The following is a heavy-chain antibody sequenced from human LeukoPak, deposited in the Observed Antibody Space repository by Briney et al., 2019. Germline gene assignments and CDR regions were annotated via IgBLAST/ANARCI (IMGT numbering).Heavy chain of an antibody. CDR1: GYTLTELS. Sequence: ASVKVSCKVSGYTLTELSMHWVRQAPGKGIEWMGGFDPEDGETIYAQKFQGRVTMTEDTSTDTAYMELSSLRSEDTAVYYCATYKLWGQQLGEGWFDPWGQGTLVTVSS. CDR2: FDPEDGET. J-gene: IGHJ5*02. D-gene: IGHD6-13*01. V-gene: IGHV1-24*01. CDR3: ATYKLWGQQLGEGWFDP.